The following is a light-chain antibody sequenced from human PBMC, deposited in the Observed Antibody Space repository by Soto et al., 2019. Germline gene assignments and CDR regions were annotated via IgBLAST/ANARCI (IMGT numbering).Light chain of an antibody. CDR2: GAS. J-gene: IGKJ1*01. Sequence: EIVMTQSPATLSVSPGDRATLSCRASQSVSRNLSWYQQKPGPSPRLLIYGASTRATGIPARFSGSGCGTEFTLTISSLQSEDFAIYFCQQYNNLPPDRTFGQGTKVEIK. CDR3: QQYNNLPPDRT. CDR1: QSVSRN. V-gene: IGKV3-15*01.